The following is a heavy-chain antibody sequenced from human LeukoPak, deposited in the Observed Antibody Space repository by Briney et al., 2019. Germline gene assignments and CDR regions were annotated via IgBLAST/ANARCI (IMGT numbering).Heavy chain of an antibody. CDR3: ARMATIRGDGYHFDF. CDR2: IRSSGSI. J-gene: IGHJ4*02. D-gene: IGHD5-24*01. CDR1: GDSISGYY. Sequence: SETLSLTCSVSGDSISGYYWNWIRQSPEKGLEWIAYIRSSGSINYNPSLRSRATISLDTSKNQFSLKLTSVTAADTAVYYCARMATIRGDGYHFDFWGQGTLVTVSS. V-gene: IGHV4-59*01.